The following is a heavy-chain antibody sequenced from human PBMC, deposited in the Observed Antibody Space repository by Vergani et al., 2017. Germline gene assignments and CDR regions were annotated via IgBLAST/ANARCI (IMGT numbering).Heavy chain of an antibody. V-gene: IGHV1-69*01. CDR2: IIPIFGTA. Sequence: QVQLVQSGAEVKKPGSSVKVSCKASGGTFSSYAISWVRQAPGQGLEWMGGIIPIFGTANYAQKFQGRVTITADESTSTAYMELSSLRSEDTAVYYCAGPGRDGYNVLSYTPHYYYMDVWGKGTTVTVSS. J-gene: IGHJ6*03. CDR1: GGTFSSYA. D-gene: IGHD5-24*01. CDR3: AGPGRDGYNVLSYTPHYYYMDV.